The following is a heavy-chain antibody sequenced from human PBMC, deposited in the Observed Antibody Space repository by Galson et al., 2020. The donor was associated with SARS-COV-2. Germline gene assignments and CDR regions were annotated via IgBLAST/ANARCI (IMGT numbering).Heavy chain of an antibody. Sequence: GGSLRLSCAASGFTFSNFDMHWVRQAPGKGLEWVSSISGTGGSTYYADSVKGRFTISRDNSKNTLYLQMINLRVEDTAVYYCAKDFGSAGFGARLDYWGQGALVTVSS. CDR3: AKDFGSAGFGARLDY. CDR1: GFTFSNFD. CDR2: ISGTGGST. V-gene: IGHV3-23*01. D-gene: IGHD3-10*01. J-gene: IGHJ4*02.